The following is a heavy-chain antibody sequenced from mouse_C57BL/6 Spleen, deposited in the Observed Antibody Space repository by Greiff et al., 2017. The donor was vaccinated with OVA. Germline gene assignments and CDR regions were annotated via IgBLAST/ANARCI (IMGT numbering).Heavy chain of an antibody. CDR3: ARGDYGSRSLDY. Sequence: VQLKQSGPELVKPGASVKIPCKASGYTFTDYNMDWVKQSHGKSLEWIGDINPNNGGTIYNQKFKGKATLTVDKSSSTAYMELRSLTSEDTAVYYCARGDYGSRSLDYWGQGTTLTVSS. CDR2: INPNNGGT. D-gene: IGHD1-1*01. CDR1: GYTFTDYN. J-gene: IGHJ2*01. V-gene: IGHV1-18*01.